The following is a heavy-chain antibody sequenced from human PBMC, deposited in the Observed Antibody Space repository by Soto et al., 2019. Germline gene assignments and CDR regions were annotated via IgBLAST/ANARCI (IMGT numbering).Heavy chain of an antibody. CDR3: AKDREGYCSSTSCLYYFAS. CDR2: ISNSGST. CDR1: GFTFRNCA. J-gene: IGHJ4*02. D-gene: IGHD2-2*01. Sequence: GGSLRLSCAASGFTFRNCAMNWVRQAPGRGLEWVSTISNSGSTYYADAVKGRFTISRDISKNTLYLQMSSLRADDTALYYCAKDREGYCSSTSCLYYFASRGQGTQVTVSS. V-gene: IGHV3-23*01.